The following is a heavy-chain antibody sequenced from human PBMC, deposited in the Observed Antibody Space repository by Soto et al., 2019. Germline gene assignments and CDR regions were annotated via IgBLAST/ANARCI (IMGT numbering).Heavy chain of an antibody. CDR3: ARDPHEFWTSYWFDP. D-gene: IGHD3-3*01. CDR2: ISAYDGKT. CDR1: AYTFNTYV. Sequence: ATGKVSCKTSAYTFNTYVISWVRQAPGQGLELMGWISAYDGKTTYAEKFQGRVTLTTDTSTSTAYMELRSLRSDDTAIYYCARDPHEFWTSYWFDPWGQGTPVTVSS. J-gene: IGHJ5*02. V-gene: IGHV1-18*01.